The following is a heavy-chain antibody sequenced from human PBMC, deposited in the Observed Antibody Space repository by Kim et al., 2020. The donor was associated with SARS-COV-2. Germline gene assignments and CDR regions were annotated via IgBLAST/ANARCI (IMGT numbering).Heavy chain of an antibody. CDR3: ARVVSKITITAAGMDV. J-gene: IGHJ6*02. CDR1: GFTFSAYS. D-gene: IGHD1-20*01. V-gene: IGHV3-48*02. Sequence: GGSLRLSCAASGFTFSAYSMNWVRQAPGKGLEWISYISGSSTTIYYADSVRGRFTISRDDAENSLYLHVNSLRDEDTAVYYCARVVSKITITAAGMDVWGQGTTVTVSS. CDR2: ISGSSTTI.